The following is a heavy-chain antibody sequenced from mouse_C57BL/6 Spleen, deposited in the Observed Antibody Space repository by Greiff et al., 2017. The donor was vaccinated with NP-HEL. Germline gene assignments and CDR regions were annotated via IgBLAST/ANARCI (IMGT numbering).Heavy chain of an antibody. CDR3: AGYYGKGYFDY. D-gene: IGHD2-1*01. J-gene: IGHJ2*01. CDR2: IHPNSGST. V-gene: IGHV1-64*01. Sequence: QVQLLQPGAELVKAGASVKLSCKASGYTFTSYWMHWVKQRPGQGLEWIGMIHPNSGSTNYNEKFKSKATLTVDKSSSTAYMQLSSLTSEDSAVYYCAGYYGKGYFDYWGQGTTLTVSS. CDR1: GYTFTSYW.